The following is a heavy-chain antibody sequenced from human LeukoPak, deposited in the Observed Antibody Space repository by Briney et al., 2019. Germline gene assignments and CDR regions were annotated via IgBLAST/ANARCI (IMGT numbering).Heavy chain of an antibody. D-gene: IGHD2/OR15-2a*01. CDR2: IYYSGST. CDR1: GGSISSSSYY. Sequence: PSETLSLTCTVSGGSISSSSYYWGWIRQPPGKGLEWIGSIYYSGSTYYNPSLKSRFTISVDTSKNQFSLKLSSVTAADTAVYYCARENSEMTPGVWGHNWFDPWGQGTLVTVSS. J-gene: IGHJ5*02. CDR3: ARENSEMTPGVWGHNWFDP. V-gene: IGHV4-39*07.